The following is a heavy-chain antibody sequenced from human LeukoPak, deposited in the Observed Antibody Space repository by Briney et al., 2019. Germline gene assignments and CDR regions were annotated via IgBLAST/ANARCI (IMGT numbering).Heavy chain of an antibody. J-gene: IGHJ4*02. CDR3: VKDRSDILTGPGSN. V-gene: IGHV3-64D*06. CDR1: GFTFSSYA. CDR2: ISGNGGST. Sequence: GGSLRLSCSASGFTFSSYAMHWVRQAPGKGLEYVSAISGNGGSTYYADSVKGRFTISRDNSKNTLYLQMSSLRAEDTAVYDCVKDRSDILTGPGSNWGQGTLVTVSS. D-gene: IGHD3-9*01.